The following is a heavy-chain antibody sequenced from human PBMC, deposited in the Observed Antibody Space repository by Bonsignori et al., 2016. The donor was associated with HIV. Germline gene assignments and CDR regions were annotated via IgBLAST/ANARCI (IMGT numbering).Heavy chain of an antibody. Sequence: WIRQPPGKALEWLAHIFSSAEESYSTSLKSRLTISKDISKSQVVLTMTNVDPVDTATYFCARISYDGSGNLVPPLYWGQGILVTVSS. D-gene: IGHD3-22*01. J-gene: IGHJ4*02. CDR2: IFSSAEE. CDR3: ARISYDGSGNLVPPLY. V-gene: IGHV2-26*02.